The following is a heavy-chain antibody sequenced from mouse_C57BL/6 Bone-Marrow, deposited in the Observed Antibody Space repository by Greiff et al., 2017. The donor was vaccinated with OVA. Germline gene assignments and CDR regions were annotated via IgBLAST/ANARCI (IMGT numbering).Heavy chain of an antibody. CDR1: GFSLTPYG. V-gene: IGHV2-2*01. CDR3: ARKDYYGSSWAWFAY. J-gene: IGHJ3*01. D-gene: IGHD1-1*01. Sequence: QVQLQQSGPGLVQPSPSMSITCTVSGFSLTPYGVHWVRQSPGKGLEWLGVIWSGGSTDYNAAFISRLSISKDNFKSQVFFKMNSLQADDTAIYYCARKDYYGSSWAWFAYWGQGTLVTVSA. CDR2: IWSGGST.